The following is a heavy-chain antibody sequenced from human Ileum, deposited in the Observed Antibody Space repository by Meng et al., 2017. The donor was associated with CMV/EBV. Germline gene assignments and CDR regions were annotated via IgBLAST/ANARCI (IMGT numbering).Heavy chain of an antibody. J-gene: IGHJ4*02. CDR2: IRYDGTKK. CDR1: GFTFTSYG. CDR3: AKVGQQPPSNYFDY. V-gene: IGHV3-30*02. Sequence: QVQLGEAGVGVLHPGGCQGHACAASGFTFTSYGLNWVRQDPGKGLEWVAFIRYDGTKKGYADSVKGRFTISRDNSKNTLYLQMNSLRAEDTAVYFCAKVGQQPPSNYFDYWGQGTLVTVSS. D-gene: IGHD6-13*01.